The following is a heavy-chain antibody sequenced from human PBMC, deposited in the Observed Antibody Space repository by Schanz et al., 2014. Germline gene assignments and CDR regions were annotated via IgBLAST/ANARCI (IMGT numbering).Heavy chain of an antibody. D-gene: IGHD6-6*01. V-gene: IGHV3-23*04. CDR1: GFTFTTYA. Sequence: VQLVESGGGLAQPGGSLRLSCAASGFTFTTYAMSWVRQAPGRGLEWVSAMSATGADTYYADSVKGRFTISRDNSKSTLYLRMNSLRAEDTAVYYCVREGSSSPDCCYYNGMDVWGQGTTVTVSS. J-gene: IGHJ6*02. CDR2: MSATGADT. CDR3: VREGSSSPDCCYYNGMDV.